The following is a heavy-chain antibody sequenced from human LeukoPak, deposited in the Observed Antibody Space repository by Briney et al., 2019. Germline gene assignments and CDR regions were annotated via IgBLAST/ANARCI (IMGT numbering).Heavy chain of an antibody. Sequence: ASVKVSCKASGYTFTSYYMHWVRQAPGQGLEWMGIINPSDGSTSYAQKFQGRVTMTRDTSTSTVYMELSSLRSEDTAVYYCASLGGITPSFDYWGQGTLVTVSS. D-gene: IGHD1-14*01. J-gene: IGHJ4*02. CDR3: ASLGGITPSFDY. V-gene: IGHV1-46*01. CDR2: INPSDGST. CDR1: GYTFTSYY.